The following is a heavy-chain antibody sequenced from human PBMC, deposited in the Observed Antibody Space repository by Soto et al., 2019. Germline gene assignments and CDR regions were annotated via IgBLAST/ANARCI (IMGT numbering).Heavy chain of an antibody. D-gene: IGHD6-13*01. Sequence: VQLLESGGGLVQPVGSLRLSCVASGFTFSSYAMSWVRQAPGKGLEWVSAISVSGGSTYYADSLKGRFTISRDNSKNTLYLQMNSLRADDTAVYYCAKGRYSSSWYSYFDYWGQGTLVTVSS. CDR3: AKGRYSSSWYSYFDY. V-gene: IGHV3-23*01. CDR1: GFTFSSYA. J-gene: IGHJ4*02. CDR2: ISVSGGST.